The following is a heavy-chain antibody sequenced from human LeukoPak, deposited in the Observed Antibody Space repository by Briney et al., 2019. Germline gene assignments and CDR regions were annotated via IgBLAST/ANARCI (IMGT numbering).Heavy chain of an antibody. CDR2: INHSGST. Sequence: PSETLSLTCAVYGGSFSGYYWSWIRRPPGKGLEWIGEINHSGSTNYNPSLKSRVTISVDTSKNQFSLKLSSVTAADTAVYYCARTSDYWGQGTLVTVSS. CDR3: ARTSDY. J-gene: IGHJ4*02. CDR1: GGSFSGYY. V-gene: IGHV4-34*01.